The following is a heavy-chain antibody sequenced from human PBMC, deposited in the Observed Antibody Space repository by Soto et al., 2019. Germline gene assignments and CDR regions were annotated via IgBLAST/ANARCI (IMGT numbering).Heavy chain of an antibody. Sequence: PSETLSLTCTVSGGSISSYYWSWIRQPPWKGLEWIGYIYYSGSTNYNPSLKSRVTISVDTSKNQFSLKLSSVTAADTAVYYCARHGNYYYYMDVWGKGTTVTVSS. D-gene: IGHD2-15*01. V-gene: IGHV4-59*08. CDR1: GGSISSYY. CDR2: IYYSGST. J-gene: IGHJ6*03. CDR3: ARHGNYYYYMDV.